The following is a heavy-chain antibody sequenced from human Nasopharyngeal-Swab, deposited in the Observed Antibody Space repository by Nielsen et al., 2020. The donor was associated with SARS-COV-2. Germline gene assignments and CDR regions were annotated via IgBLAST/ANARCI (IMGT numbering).Heavy chain of an antibody. CDR3: ARVRGITMIQGAYYFDN. V-gene: IGHV4-59*01. Sequence: WIRQPPGKGLEWIGYIYDSGNTNYNSILKSRVTISVDTSNNQFSLTLNSVTAADTAVYYCARVRGITMIQGAYYFDNWGQGTLVTVSS. CDR2: IYDSGNT. D-gene: IGHD3-10*01. J-gene: IGHJ4*02.